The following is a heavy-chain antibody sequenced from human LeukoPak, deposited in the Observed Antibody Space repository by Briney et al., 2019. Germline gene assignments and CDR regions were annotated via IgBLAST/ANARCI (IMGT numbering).Heavy chain of an antibody. J-gene: IGHJ4*02. Sequence: KSSETLSLTCAVYGGSFSGYYWSWIRQPPGKGLEWIGEINHSGSTNYNPSLKSRVTISVDTSKNQFSLKLSSVTAADTAVYYCARSRVYPFGFRYYFDYWGQGTLVTVSS. CDR1: GGSFSGYY. D-gene: IGHD5/OR15-5a*01. V-gene: IGHV4-34*01. CDR2: INHSGST. CDR3: ARSRVYPFGFRYYFDY.